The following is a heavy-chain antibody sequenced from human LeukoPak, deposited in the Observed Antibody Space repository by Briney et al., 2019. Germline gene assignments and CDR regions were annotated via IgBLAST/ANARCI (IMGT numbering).Heavy chain of an antibody. Sequence: PGRSLRLSCAASGFTFSSYDMHWVRQAPGKGLEWVAVISYDGSNKYYADSVKGRFTISRDNSKNTLYLQMNSLRAEDTAVYYCARGFLWLGELYWGQGTLVTVSS. CDR3: ARGFLWLGELY. CDR2: ISYDGSNK. J-gene: IGHJ4*02. D-gene: IGHD3-10*01. V-gene: IGHV3-30-3*01. CDR1: GFTFSSYD.